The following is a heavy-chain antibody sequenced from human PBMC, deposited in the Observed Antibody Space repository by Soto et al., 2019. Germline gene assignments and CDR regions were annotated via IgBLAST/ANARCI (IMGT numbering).Heavy chain of an antibody. CDR3: ARVYCSGGGCYGIDY. V-gene: IGHV1-46*01. D-gene: IGHD2-15*01. CDR2: ISPSGGST. J-gene: IGHJ4*02. CDR1: GYTFTSYY. Sequence: ASVKVSCKASGYTFTSYYMHWVRQAPGQGLEWMGIISPSGGSTTYAQKFQGRVRMTRDTSTSTVYMELSSLRSEDTAVYYCARVYCSGGGCYGIDYRGQGTLVTVSS.